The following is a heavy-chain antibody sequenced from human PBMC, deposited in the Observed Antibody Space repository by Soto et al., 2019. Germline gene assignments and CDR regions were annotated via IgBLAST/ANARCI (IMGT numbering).Heavy chain of an antibody. Sequence: EVQLVESGGGLIQRGGSLRLSCAASGFTLSTYRLNWFRQAPRKGLEWLSYISGSSNTIYYADSVKGRFTISRDNAKNSLYLQMNSLRDEDTDVYFCARGFDLQYGMDVWGQGTTVTVSS. J-gene: IGHJ6*02. CDR2: ISGSSNTI. V-gene: IGHV3-48*02. CDR3: ARGFDLQYGMDV. D-gene: IGHD3-10*01. CDR1: GFTLSTYR.